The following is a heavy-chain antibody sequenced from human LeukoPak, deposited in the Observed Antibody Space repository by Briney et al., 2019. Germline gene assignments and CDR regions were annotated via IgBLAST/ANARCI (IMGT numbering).Heavy chain of an antibody. Sequence: GESLKISRKGSGYTFTRYWIGWVRQMPGKGLEWMGIIYPGDSDTRYSPSFQGQVTISVDKSLSTAYLRWSSLKASDTALYYCARHVMPYYYNGGYYFDYWGQGTLVTVSS. D-gene: IGHD3-10*01. CDR2: IYPGDSDT. V-gene: IGHV5-51*01. CDR3: ARHVMPYYYNGGYYFDY. J-gene: IGHJ4*02. CDR1: GYTFTRYW.